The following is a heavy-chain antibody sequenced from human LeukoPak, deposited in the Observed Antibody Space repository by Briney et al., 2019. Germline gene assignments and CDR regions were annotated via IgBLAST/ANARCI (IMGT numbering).Heavy chain of an antibody. V-gene: IGHV4-59*01. D-gene: IGHD3-3*01. J-gene: IGHJ5*02. CDR2: IYYSGST. Sequence: SETLSLTCTVFGGSISSYYWSWIRQPPGKGLEWIGYIYYSGSTNYNPSLKSRVTISVDTSKNQFSLKLSSVTAADTAVYYCARVLLSNYEFWGGYSNWFDPWGQGTLVTVSS. CDR3: ARVLLSNYEFWGGYSNWFDP. CDR1: GGSISSYY.